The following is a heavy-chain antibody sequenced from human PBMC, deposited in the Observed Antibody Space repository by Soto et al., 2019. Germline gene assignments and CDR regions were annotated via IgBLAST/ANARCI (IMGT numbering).Heavy chain of an antibody. J-gene: IGHJ6*02. D-gene: IGHD2-2*01. CDR1: GGTFSSYA. CDR3: AMKFEVPAAIAGPYYYYGMDV. Sequence: GASVKVSCKASGGTFSSYAISWVRQAPGQGLERMGWIIPIFGTANYAQKFQGRVTITADESTSSAYMELSSLRSEDTAVYYCAMKFEVPAAIAGPYYYYGMDVWGQGTTVTVSS. V-gene: IGHV1-69*13. CDR2: IIPIFGTA.